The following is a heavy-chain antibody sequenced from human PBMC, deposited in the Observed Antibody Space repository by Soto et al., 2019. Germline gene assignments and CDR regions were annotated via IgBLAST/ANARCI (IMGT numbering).Heavy chain of an antibody. CDR1: GFTFSSYA. CDR3: ATLGIAAAGPYYYYYYGMDV. Sequence: GGSLRLSCAASGFTFSSYAMSWVRQAPGKGLEWVSAISGSGGSTYYAESVKGRFTISRDNSKNTLYLQMNSLRAEDTVVYYCATLGIAAAGPYYYYYYGMDVWGQGTTVTVSS. J-gene: IGHJ6*02. V-gene: IGHV3-23*01. D-gene: IGHD6-13*01. CDR2: ISGSGGST.